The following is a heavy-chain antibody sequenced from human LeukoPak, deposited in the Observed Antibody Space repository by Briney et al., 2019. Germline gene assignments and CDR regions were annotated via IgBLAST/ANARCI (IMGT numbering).Heavy chain of an antibody. CDR1: GASISSTGYY. CDR3: AGYYHDSSGYLG. J-gene: IGHJ4*02. V-gene: IGHV4-39*01. CDR2: ISYSGST. D-gene: IGHD3-22*01. Sequence: SETLSLTCTVSGASISSTGYYWGWIRQPPGKGLEWIGSISYSGSTYYNPSLKSRVTTSVDTSKNQFSVKLTSVTAADTALYYCAGYYHDSSGYLGCGQGTLVTVSS.